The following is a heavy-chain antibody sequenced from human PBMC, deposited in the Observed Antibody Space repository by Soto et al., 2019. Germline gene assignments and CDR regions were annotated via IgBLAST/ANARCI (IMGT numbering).Heavy chain of an antibody. CDR2: IWYDGSNK. J-gene: IGHJ4*02. Sequence: GGSLRLSCAASGFTFSSYGMHWVRQAPGKGLEWVAIIWYDGSNKYYADSVKGRFTISRDNSKNTLYLQMNSLRAEDTAVYYCARAYDFWSGYYLMLLDYWGQGTLVTVSS. CDR3: ARAYDFWSGYYLMLLDY. V-gene: IGHV3-33*01. D-gene: IGHD3-3*01. CDR1: GFTFSSYG.